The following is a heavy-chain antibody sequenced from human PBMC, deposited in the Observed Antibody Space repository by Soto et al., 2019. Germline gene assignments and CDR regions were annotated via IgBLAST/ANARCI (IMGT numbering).Heavy chain of an antibody. D-gene: IGHD3-22*01. Sequence: QVQLQESGPGLVKPSQTLSLTCTVSGGSISSGGYYWSWIRQHPGKGLEWIGYIYHSGTTYYKSCLKSPLTISVDTSHNQFSLELSSVTAADAAVYYCARVTKYYDRYYFDYWGQGTLVTVSS. V-gene: IGHV4-31*01. CDR1: GGSISSGGYY. J-gene: IGHJ4*02. CDR3: ARVTKYYDRYYFDY. CDR2: IYHSGTT.